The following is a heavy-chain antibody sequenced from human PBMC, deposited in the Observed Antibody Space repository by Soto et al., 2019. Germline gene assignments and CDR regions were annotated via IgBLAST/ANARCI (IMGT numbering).Heavy chain of an antibody. CDR3: AKADTAMILGAFDI. CDR1: GFTFSSYA. J-gene: IGHJ3*02. V-gene: IGHV3-30-3*01. D-gene: IGHD5-18*01. Sequence: GGSLRLSCAASGFTFSSYAMHWVRQAPGKGLEWVAVISYDGSNKYYADSVKGRFTISRDNSKNTLYLQMNSLRAEDTAVYYCAKADTAMILGAFDIWGQGTMVTVSS. CDR2: ISYDGSNK.